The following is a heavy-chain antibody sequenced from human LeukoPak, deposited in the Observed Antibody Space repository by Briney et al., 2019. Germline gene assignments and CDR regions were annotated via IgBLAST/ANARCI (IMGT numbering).Heavy chain of an antibody. D-gene: IGHD6-19*01. CDR2: IYYTET. CDR3: ARVPLDVRRSGRFDF. V-gene: IGHV4-59*02. Sequence: PSETLSLTCTVSGGSVSNYYWSWIRQSPGKGLEWIGYIYYTETSYNPSLKSRVTISADTSKNQFSLKLSSVTAADTAVYYCARVPLDVRRSGRFDFWGQGTLVTVSS. J-gene: IGHJ4*02. CDR1: GGSVSNYY.